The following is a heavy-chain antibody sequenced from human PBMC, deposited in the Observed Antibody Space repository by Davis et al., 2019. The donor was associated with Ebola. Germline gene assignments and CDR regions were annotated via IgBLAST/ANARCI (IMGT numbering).Heavy chain of an antibody. Sequence: GESLKISCAASGFTFSGSAMHWVRQASGKGLEWVGRIRSKGNSYATAYAASVKGRFTISRDDSKNTAYLQMNSLKTEDTAVYYCAREGSIEWYGMDVWGQGTTVTVS. CDR2: IRSKGNSYAT. J-gene: IGHJ6*02. CDR1: GFTFSGSA. CDR3: AREGSIEWYGMDV. V-gene: IGHV3-73*01. D-gene: IGHD3-3*01.